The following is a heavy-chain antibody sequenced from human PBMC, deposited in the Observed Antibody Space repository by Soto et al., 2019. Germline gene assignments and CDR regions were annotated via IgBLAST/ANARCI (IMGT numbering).Heavy chain of an antibody. Sequence: QVQLVESGGGVVQPGRSPRLSCTASGFTFSNYAMHWVRQAPGKGLEWVAVIWYDGSNKYYADSVKGRFTISRDNSKNTLYLQMNSPRAEDTAVYYCASCHDYGDHAADYWGQGTLVTVSS. CDR1: GFTFSNYA. D-gene: IGHD4-17*01. J-gene: IGHJ4*02. V-gene: IGHV3-33*01. CDR2: IWYDGSNK. CDR3: ASCHDYGDHAADY.